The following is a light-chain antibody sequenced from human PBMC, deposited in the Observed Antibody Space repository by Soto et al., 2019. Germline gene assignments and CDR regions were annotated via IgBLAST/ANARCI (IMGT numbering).Light chain of an antibody. CDR3: QQYDHLPLT. CDR2: DAS. V-gene: IGKV1-33*01. J-gene: IGKJ4*01. Sequence: DIQMTQSPSSLSASVGDRVTITCQASQDISNYLNWYQQKPGKAPKLLIYDASNLETGDPSRFSGSESGTDFTFTISSLQPEDIATYYCQQYDHLPLTFGGGTKVEIK. CDR1: QDISNY.